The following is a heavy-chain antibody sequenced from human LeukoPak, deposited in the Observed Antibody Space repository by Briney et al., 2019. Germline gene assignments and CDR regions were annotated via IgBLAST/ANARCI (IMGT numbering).Heavy chain of an antibody. CDR2: INHSGST. D-gene: IGHD3-10*01. CDR3: AREHYYGSGSSRF. Sequence: PSETLSLTCAVYGGSFGGYYWSWIRQPPGKGLEWIGEINHSGSTNYNPPLKSRVTISVDTSKNQFSLKLSSVTAADTAVYYCAREHYYGSGSSRFWGQGTLVTVSS. CDR1: GGSFGGYY. J-gene: IGHJ4*02. V-gene: IGHV4-34*01.